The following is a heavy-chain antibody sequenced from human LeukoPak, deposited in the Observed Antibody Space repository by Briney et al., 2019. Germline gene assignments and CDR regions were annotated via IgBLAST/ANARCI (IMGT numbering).Heavy chain of an antibody. CDR3: ARAQRGYSYGCFNC. CDR2: INPNSGGT. D-gene: IGHD5-18*01. J-gene: IGHJ4*02. V-gene: IGHV1-2*06. Sequence: GSVNLSCKASGYTFTGYYMHWVRQAPGPGLEWMGRINPNSGGTNYAQTFQGRVTMTRNTSISTAYMELSRLRSDDTAVYYCARAQRGYSYGCFNCWGQGTLVTVSS. CDR1: GYTFTGYY.